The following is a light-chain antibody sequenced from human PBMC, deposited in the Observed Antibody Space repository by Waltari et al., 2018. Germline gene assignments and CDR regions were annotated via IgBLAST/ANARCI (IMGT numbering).Light chain of an antibody. Sequence: EIVLTQSPATLSLSPGERDTLSCRASQSVSSYLAWYQQKPGQAPRLLIYDTSNRATGIPARFSGSGSGTDFTLTISSLEPEDFAVYYCQQRSNFFGGGTKVEIK. V-gene: IGKV3-11*01. CDR2: DTS. CDR3: QQRSNF. CDR1: QSVSSY. J-gene: IGKJ4*01.